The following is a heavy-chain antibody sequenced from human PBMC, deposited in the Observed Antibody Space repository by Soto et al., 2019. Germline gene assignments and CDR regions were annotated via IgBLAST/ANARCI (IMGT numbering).Heavy chain of an antibody. D-gene: IGHD3-22*01. Sequence: GGSLRLSCAASGFTFSSYGMHWVRQAPGKGLEWVAVISYDGSNKYYADSVKGRFTISRDNSKNTLYLQMNSLRAEDTAVYYCAKERARSIVVVIDTYFDYWGQGTLVTVSS. V-gene: IGHV3-30*18. CDR1: GFTFSSYG. CDR2: ISYDGSNK. J-gene: IGHJ4*02. CDR3: AKERARSIVVVIDTYFDY.